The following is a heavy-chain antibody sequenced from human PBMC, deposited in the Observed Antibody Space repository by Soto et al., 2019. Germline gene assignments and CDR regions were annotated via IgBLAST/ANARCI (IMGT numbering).Heavy chain of an antibody. D-gene: IGHD2-2*01. V-gene: IGHV3-23*01. CDR1: GFTFSSAA. J-gene: IGHJ6*02. CDR2: ISGGGGSS. CDR3: AKSFLCSSASCRDYYYYGLDV. Sequence: EVQLLESGGGLVQPGGPLRLSCAASGFTFSSAAMSWVRQTPGKGLEWVSAISGGGGSSYYADSVKGRFTISRDNSKNTLYLHMNSLRAEDTAVYYCAKSFLCSSASCRDYYYYGLDVWGQGTTVPVSS.